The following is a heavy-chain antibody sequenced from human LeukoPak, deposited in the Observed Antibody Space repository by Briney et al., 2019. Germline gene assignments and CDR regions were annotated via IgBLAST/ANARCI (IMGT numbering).Heavy chain of an antibody. J-gene: IGHJ3*01. Sequence: LRLSCAASGFTVSSNYMSWVRQPPGKGLEWIGEVSHSASTNYNPSLKSRVTISVDVSKKQFSLTLRSLTAADTATYYCARGLFSPNRNGCFYFWGQGTVVTVSS. CDR2: VSHSAST. V-gene: IGHV4-34*01. CDR1: GFTVSSNY. D-gene: IGHD1-14*01. CDR3: ARGLFSPNRNGCFYF.